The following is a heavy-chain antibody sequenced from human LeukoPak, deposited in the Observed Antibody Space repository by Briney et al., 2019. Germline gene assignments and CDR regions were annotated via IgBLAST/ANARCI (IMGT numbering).Heavy chain of an antibody. Sequence: SSETLSLTCAVSGCSISSGYYWGWIRQPPGKGLEWIGSIYHSGSTYYNPSLKSRVTISVDTSKNQFSLKLSSVTAADTAVYYCAREVYIAAAREYYFDYWGQGTLVTVSS. D-gene: IGHD6-13*01. V-gene: IGHV4-38-2*01. J-gene: IGHJ4*02. CDR3: AREVYIAAAREYYFDY. CDR2: IYHSGST. CDR1: GCSISSGYY.